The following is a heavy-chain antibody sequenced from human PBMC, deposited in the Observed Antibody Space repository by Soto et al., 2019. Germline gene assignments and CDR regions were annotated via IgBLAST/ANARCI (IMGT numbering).Heavy chain of an antibody. J-gene: IGHJ6*01. Sequence: QVQLVESGGGVVQPGRSLRLSCAASGFTFSSYAMHWVRQAPGKGLEWVAVISYDGSNKYYADSVKGRFTISRDNSKNTLYLQMNSLSAEDTDVYYCARYVYPVAALLGFYYYYGMDVW. D-gene: IGHD2-15*01. CDR3: ARYVYPVAALLGFYYYYGMDV. CDR1: GFTFSSYA. V-gene: IGHV3-30-3*01. CDR2: ISYDGSNK.